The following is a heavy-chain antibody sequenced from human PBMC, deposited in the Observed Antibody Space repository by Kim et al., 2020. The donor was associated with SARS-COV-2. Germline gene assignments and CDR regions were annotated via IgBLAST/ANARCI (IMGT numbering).Heavy chain of an antibody. CDR3: ARGSRLRILSWSNLYYFDY. Sequence: SETLSLTCTVSGGSISSSSYYWGWIRQPPGKGLEWIGSIYYSGSTYYNPSLKSRVTISVDTSKNQFSLKLSSVTAADTAVYYCARGSRLRILSWSNLYYFDYWGQGTLVTVSS. D-gene: IGHD2-15*01. V-gene: IGHV4-39*01. CDR2: IYYSGST. CDR1: GGSISSSSYY. J-gene: IGHJ4*02.